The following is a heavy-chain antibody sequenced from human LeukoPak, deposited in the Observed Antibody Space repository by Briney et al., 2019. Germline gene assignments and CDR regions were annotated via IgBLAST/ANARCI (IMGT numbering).Heavy chain of an antibody. J-gene: IGHJ4*02. CDR2: IRGDGGDI. CDR1: GFTFSTYW. D-gene: IGHD4-17*01. V-gene: IGHV3-74*01. Sequence: EGSPGLSCAASGFTFSTYWMHWVRQAPGKGLVWVSRIRGDGGDISYADSVKGRFTISRDNAKNTLYLQMNSLSAEDTALYYCARVVRYFDYWGQRRLVTVSS. CDR3: ARVVRYFDY.